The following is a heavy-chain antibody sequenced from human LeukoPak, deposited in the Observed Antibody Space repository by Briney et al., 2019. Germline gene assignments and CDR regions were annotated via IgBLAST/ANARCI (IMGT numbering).Heavy chain of an antibody. CDR1: GFTFSIYS. J-gene: IGHJ4*02. V-gene: IGHV3-23*01. D-gene: IGHD2-21*02. Sequence: GGSLRLSCAASGFTFSIYSMSWVRQAPGKGLEWVSIISGTGAVTFYADSLKGRFTISRDNSKNTLYLQMNSLRDEDTAVYYCARGAVTATRKFDYWGQGTLVTVSS. CDR2: ISGTGAVT. CDR3: ARGAVTATRKFDY.